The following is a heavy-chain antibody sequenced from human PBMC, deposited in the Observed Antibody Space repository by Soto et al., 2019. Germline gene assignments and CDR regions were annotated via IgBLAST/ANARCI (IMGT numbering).Heavy chain of an antibody. D-gene: IGHD3-16*01. CDR3: GRQGGEGYQIDY. CDR1: GYEFTNYW. CDR2: IDPSDSYI. J-gene: IGHJ4*02. V-gene: IGHV5-10-1*04. Sequence: GESLKISCEGSGYEFTNYWINWVRQMHGKGLEWMGRIDPSDSYINYNPSFQGQVTFLVDKSLSTAYVQWSSLKASDTAMYFCGRQGGEGYQIDYWGQGTLVTVSS.